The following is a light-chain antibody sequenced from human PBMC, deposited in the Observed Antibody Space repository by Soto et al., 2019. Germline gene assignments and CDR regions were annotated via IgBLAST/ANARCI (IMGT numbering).Light chain of an antibody. CDR3: AAWDDSLNARV. J-gene: IGLJ3*02. V-gene: IGLV1-44*01. CDR1: SSNIGNNA. CDR2: SNN. Sequence: QSVLTQPPSASGTPGQRVTISCSGSSSNIGNNAVNWYQQLPGTAPKLLIYSNNQRPSGVPDRFSGSKSGTSTSLAISGLQSEDEADYYCAAWDDSLNARVFGGGTKLTVL.